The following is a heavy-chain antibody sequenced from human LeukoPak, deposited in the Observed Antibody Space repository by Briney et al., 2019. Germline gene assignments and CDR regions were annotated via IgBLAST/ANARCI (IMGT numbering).Heavy chain of an antibody. Sequence: PGGSLRLSCAASGFTFSSYAMSWVRQAPGKGLEWVSAISGSGGSTYYADSVKGRFTISRDNSKNTLYLQMNSLRAEDTAVYYCAKDSQIRDIVVVPAAIGTPGTTPIDYWGQGTLVTVSS. J-gene: IGHJ4*02. CDR3: AKDSQIRDIVVVPAAIGTPGTTPIDY. CDR2: ISGSGGST. D-gene: IGHD2-2*02. V-gene: IGHV3-23*01. CDR1: GFTFSSYA.